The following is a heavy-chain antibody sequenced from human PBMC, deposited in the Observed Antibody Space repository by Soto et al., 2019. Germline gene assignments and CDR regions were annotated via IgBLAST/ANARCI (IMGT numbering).Heavy chain of an antibody. V-gene: IGHV1-18*01. CDR3: ARDLCLAYCGGDCYPEGWFDP. CDR1: GYTFTSYG. D-gene: IGHD2-21*02. J-gene: IGHJ5*02. CDR2: ISAYNGNT. Sequence: ASVKVSCKXSGYTFTSYGSSWVRQAPGQGLEWMGWISAYNGNTNYAQKLQGRVTMTTDTSTSTAYMELRSLRSDDTAVYYCARDLCLAYCGGDCYPEGWFDPWGQGTLVTVSS.